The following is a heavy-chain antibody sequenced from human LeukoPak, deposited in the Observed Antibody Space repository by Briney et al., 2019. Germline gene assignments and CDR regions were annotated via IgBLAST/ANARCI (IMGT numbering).Heavy chain of an antibody. D-gene: IGHD6-19*01. CDR3: ARDGIAVAGTGVDY. CDR1: GGSISSSSYY. V-gene: IGHV4-39*07. J-gene: IGHJ4*02. Sequence: SETLSLTCTVSGGSISSSSYYWGWIRQPPGKGLEWIGSIYYSGSTYYNPSLKSRVTISVDTSKNQFSLKLSSVTAADTAVYYCARDGIAVAGTGVDYWGQGTLVTVSS. CDR2: IYYSGST.